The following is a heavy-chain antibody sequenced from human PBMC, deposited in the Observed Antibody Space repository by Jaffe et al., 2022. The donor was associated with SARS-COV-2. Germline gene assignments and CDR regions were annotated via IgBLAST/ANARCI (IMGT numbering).Heavy chain of an antibody. CDR3: AKRLASDITIFGVVIEYYFDY. CDR1: GFTFSSYA. V-gene: IGHV3-23*01. J-gene: IGHJ4*02. D-gene: IGHD3-3*01. Sequence: EVQLLESGGGLVQPGGSLRLSCAASGFTFSSYAMSWVRQAPGKGLEWVSAISGSGGSTYYADSVKGRFTISRDNSKNTLYLQMNSLRAEDTAVYYCAKRLASDITIFGVVIEYYFDYWGQGTLVTVSS. CDR2: ISGSGGST.